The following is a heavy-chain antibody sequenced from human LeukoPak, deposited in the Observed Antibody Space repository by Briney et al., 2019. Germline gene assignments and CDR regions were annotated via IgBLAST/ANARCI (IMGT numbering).Heavy chain of an antibody. V-gene: IGHV3-23*01. CDR2: ISGSGGST. CDR3: AKEYSGSYYFGLYDY. Sequence: GGSLRLSCAASGFTFSSYALSWVRQAPGKGLEWVSAISGSGGSTYYADSVKGRFTISRDNSKNTLYLQMNSLRAEDTAVYYCAKEYSGSYYFGLYDYWGQGTLVTVSS. CDR1: GFTFSSYA. J-gene: IGHJ4*02. D-gene: IGHD3-10*01.